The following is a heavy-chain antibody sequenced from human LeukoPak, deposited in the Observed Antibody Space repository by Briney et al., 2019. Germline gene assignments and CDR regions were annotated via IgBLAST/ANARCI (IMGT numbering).Heavy chain of an antibody. J-gene: IGHJ6*02. CDR2: ISSSSPTI. D-gene: IGHD5-18*01. Sequence: PGGSLRLSCAASGFTFSSYNVNWVRQAPGKGLEWVSYISSSSPTIFYADSVKGRFTISRDNAKNSLSLQMNSLRDEDTAVYYCAREGYTYDYSYYAMDVWGQGTTVTVSS. CDR1: GFTFSSYN. CDR3: AREGYTYDYSYYAMDV. V-gene: IGHV3-48*02.